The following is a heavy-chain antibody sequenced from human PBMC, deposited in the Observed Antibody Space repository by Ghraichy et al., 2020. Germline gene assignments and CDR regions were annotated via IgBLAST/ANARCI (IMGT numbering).Heavy chain of an antibody. CDR2: IKQDGSER. V-gene: IGHV3-7*03. Sequence: GGSLRLSCAASGFTSSSYWMSWVRQAPGKGLEWVANIKQDGSERSYVDSVKGRFTISRNNAKNSLYLQMNSLRPEDTAVYYCARDRTIFGGTGPVTFDFWCQGALVAVSS. D-gene: IGHD3-3*01. CDR3: ARDRTIFGGTGPVTFDF. CDR1: GFTSSSYW. J-gene: IGHJ3*01.